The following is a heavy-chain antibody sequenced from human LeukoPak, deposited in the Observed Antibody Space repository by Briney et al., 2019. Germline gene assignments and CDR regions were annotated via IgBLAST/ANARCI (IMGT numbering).Heavy chain of an antibody. CDR1: GGTFSSYA. V-gene: IGHV1-69*05. J-gene: IGHJ4*02. CDR2: IIPIFGTA. CDR3: ARVAYCGGDCYPYFDY. Sequence: SVKISCKASGGTFSSYAISWVRQAPGQGLKWMGGIIPIFGTANYAQKFQGRVTITTDESTSTAYMELSSLRYEDTAVYYCARVAYCGGDCYPYFDYWGQGTLVTVSS. D-gene: IGHD2-21*02.